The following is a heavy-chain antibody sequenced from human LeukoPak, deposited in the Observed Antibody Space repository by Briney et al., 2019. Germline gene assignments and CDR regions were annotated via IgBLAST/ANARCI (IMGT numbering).Heavy chain of an antibody. Sequence: KPGGSLRLSCAASGFTFSTYDMNWVRQAPGKGLEWLSAISSRSDYIYYADSVKGRFTVSRDNAENSLYLQMSSLRAEDTAVYYCANVPQPQYRVAFDIWGQGTMVTVSS. CDR3: ANVPQPQYRVAFDI. V-gene: IGHV3-21*04. J-gene: IGHJ3*02. D-gene: IGHD1-1*01. CDR2: ISSRSDYI. CDR1: GFTFSTYD.